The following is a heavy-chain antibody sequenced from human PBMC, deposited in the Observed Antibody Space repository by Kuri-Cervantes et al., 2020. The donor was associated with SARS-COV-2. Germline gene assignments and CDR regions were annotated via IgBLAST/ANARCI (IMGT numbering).Heavy chain of an antibody. CDR2: INHSGST. CDR1: GGFFSGYY. Sequence: GSLRLSCAVYGGFFSGYYWSWIRQPPGKGLEWIGEINHSGSTNYNPPLKSRVTISVDTSKNQFSLKLSSVTAADTAVYYCARGPGLYSRKAYGMDVWGQGTTVTVSS. CDR3: ARGPGLYSRKAYGMDV. D-gene: IGHD3-16*02. J-gene: IGHJ6*02. V-gene: IGHV4-34*01.